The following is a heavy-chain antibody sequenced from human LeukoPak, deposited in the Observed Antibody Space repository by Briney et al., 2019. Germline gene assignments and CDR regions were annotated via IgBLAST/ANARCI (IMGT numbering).Heavy chain of an antibody. Sequence: SETLSLTCAVYGGSFSGYYWSWIRQPPGKGLEWIGEINHSGSTNYNPSLKSRVTISVDTSKNQFSLKLSSVTAADTAVYYCARGRSNFKPFDYWGQGTLVTVSS. CDR2: INHSGST. J-gene: IGHJ4*02. CDR3: ARGRSNFKPFDY. CDR1: GGSFSGYY. V-gene: IGHV4-34*01. D-gene: IGHD5-24*01.